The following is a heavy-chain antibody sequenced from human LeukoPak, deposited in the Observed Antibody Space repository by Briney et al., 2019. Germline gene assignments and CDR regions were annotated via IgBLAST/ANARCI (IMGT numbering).Heavy chain of an antibody. V-gene: IGHV3-23*01. CDR1: GFTFSSYA. Sequence: GGSLRLSCAASGFTFSSYAMSWVRQAPGKGLEWVSTFSGTSTNSYADAVKGRVTISRDNSKNTLYLQMNSLRAEDTAVYYCAKLKQWQPQRYFFEYWGQGALVTVSS. J-gene: IGHJ4*02. CDR3: AKLKQWQPQRYFFEY. D-gene: IGHD6-19*01. CDR2: FSGTSTN.